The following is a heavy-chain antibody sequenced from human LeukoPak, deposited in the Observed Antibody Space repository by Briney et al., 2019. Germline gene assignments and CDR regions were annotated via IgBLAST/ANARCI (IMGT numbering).Heavy chain of an antibody. CDR1: GGSISSGSYY. D-gene: IGHD5-18*01. J-gene: IGHJ6*03. CDR3: ARTTEGGYTYDYFYYYYMDV. CDR2: IYTSGST. Sequence: SETLSLTCTVSGGSISSGSYYWSWIRQPAGKGLEWIGHIYTSGSTNYNPSLKSRVTISVGTSKNQFSLKLSSVTAADTAVYYCARTTEGGYTYDYFYYYYMDVWGKGTTVTISS. V-gene: IGHV4-61*09.